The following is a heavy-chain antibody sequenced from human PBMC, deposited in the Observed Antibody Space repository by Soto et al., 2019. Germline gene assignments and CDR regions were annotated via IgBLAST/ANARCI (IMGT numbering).Heavy chain of an antibody. CDR3: ARASISAAGYYFDY. J-gene: IGHJ4*02. CDR2: IYSGGST. Sequence: EVQLVASGGGLIQPGGSLRLSCAASGFTVSTNYMSWVRQAPGKGLEWVSVIYSGGSTYYADSVKGRFTLARDNSKNTLYLRMNSLRAEDSAVYYCARASISAAGYYFDYWGQGTLVTVSS. V-gene: IGHV3-53*01. D-gene: IGHD6-13*01. CDR1: GFTVSTNY.